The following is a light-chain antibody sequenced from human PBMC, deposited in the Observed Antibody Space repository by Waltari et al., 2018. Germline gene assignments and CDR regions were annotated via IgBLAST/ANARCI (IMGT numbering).Light chain of an antibody. V-gene: IGKV4-1*01. Sequence: DIVMTQSPDSLAVSLGERATINCKSSQSVFYSSKNKNNLAWYQQKPGQPPKLLIYWASTRESGVPDRFSGSGSGPDFTLTISSLQAEDVAVYYCQQYYTTPYTFGQGTKLEIK. CDR3: QQYYTTPYT. CDR1: QSVFYSSKNKNN. J-gene: IGKJ2*01. CDR2: WAS.